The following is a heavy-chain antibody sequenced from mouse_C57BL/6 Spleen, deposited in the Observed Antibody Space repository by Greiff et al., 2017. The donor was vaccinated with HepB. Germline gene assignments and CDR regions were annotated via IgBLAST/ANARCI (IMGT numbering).Heavy chain of an antibody. V-gene: IGHV1-55*01. J-gene: IGHJ4*01. CDR3: ARGASYYDYDEGRYYAMDY. CDR1: GYTFTSYW. CDR2: IYPGSGST. D-gene: IGHD2-4*01. Sequence: QVQLQQPGAELVKPGASVKMSCKASGYTFTSYWITWVKQRPGQGLEWIGDIYPGSGSTNSNEKFKSKATLTVDTSSSTAYMQLSSLTSEDSAVYYCARGASYYDYDEGRYYAMDYWGQGTSVTVSS.